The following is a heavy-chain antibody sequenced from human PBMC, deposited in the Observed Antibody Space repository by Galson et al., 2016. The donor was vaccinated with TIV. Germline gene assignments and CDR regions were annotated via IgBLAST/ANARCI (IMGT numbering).Heavy chain of an antibody. CDR3: AVLSPGRGPVFAL. Sequence: SVKVSCKASGGTFSTYVINWVRQAPGQGLEWMGGLVPVDAKTNYAQKFQGRATITADESPSTASLELDSLTSDDTAVYYCAVLSPGRGPVFALWGQGTLVTVSS. CDR2: LVPVDAKT. V-gene: IGHV1-69*13. J-gene: IGHJ4*02. CDR1: GGTFSTYV. D-gene: IGHD2/OR15-2a*01.